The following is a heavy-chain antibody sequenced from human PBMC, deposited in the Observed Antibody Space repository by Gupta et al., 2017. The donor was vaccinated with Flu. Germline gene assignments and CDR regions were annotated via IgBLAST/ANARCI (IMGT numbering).Heavy chain of an antibody. CDR1: GFTFRSYW. CDR2: IKQDGSEK. Sequence: EVQLVDSGGGLVQPGGSLSLSCAASGFTFRSYWMSWVRQAPGKGLEWVANIKQDGSEKYYVDSVKGRFTISRDNAKNSLYLQMNSLRAEDTAVYYCARRYFDLWGRGTLVTVSS. V-gene: IGHV3-7*01. J-gene: IGHJ2*01. CDR3: ARRYFDL.